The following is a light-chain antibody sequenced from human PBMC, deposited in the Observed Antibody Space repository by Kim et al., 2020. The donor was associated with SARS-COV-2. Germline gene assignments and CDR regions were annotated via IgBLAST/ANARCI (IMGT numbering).Light chain of an antibody. Sequence: DIQLTPSPSSLSASVGDRVSITCRASQSISGYLNWYQQKLGKAPKLLIYAASNLQSGVPSRFSGSGSGTDFTLTISSLQLEDFATYYCQQSFGTPYTFGQGTKLEI. J-gene: IGKJ2*01. CDR2: AAS. CDR1: QSISGY. V-gene: IGKV1-39*01. CDR3: QQSFGTPYT.